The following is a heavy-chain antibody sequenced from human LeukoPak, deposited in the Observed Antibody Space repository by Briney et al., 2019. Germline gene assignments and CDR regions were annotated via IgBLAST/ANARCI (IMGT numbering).Heavy chain of an antibody. CDR1: GFTLSSYA. CDR2: ISGSGGST. CDR3: AKGDSSGYYANFDY. J-gene: IGHJ4*02. D-gene: IGHD3-22*01. V-gene: IGHV3-23*01. Sequence: GGSLRLSCAASGFTLSSYAMSWVRQAPGKGLEWVSAISGSGGSTYYADSVKGRFTISRDNSKNTLYLQMNSLRAEDTAVYYCAKGDSSGYYANFDYWGQGTLVTVSS.